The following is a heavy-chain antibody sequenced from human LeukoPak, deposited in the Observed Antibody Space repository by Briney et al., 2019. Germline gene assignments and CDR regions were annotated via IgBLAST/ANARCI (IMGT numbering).Heavy chain of an antibody. CDR1: GDSLSSGGYY. V-gene: IGHV4-31*03. CDR2: VYHSGIS. Sequence: SQTLSLTCSVSGDSLSSGGYYWSWVRQHPGKGLEWIGYVYHSGISYYNAPLERRVTISIHTSKNQFSLNLTSVTAADTAVYYCARVYGSGAPVRDFDYWGQGTLVTVSS. CDR3: ARVYGSGAPVRDFDY. J-gene: IGHJ4*02. D-gene: IGHD3-10*01.